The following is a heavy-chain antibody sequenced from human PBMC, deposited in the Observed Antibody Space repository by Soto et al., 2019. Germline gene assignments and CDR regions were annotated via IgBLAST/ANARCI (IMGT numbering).Heavy chain of an antibody. CDR3: ARGLQWLDY. V-gene: IGHV3-48*01. CDR2: IISSSSTI. CDR1: GFPFSSYH. D-gene: IGHD6-19*01. J-gene: IGHJ4*02. Sequence: WGSLRLSRAASGFPFSSYHMHLFRQAPGKVLEWISYIISSSSTIYYADSVKGRFTISRDNAKNSLYLQMNSLRAEDTAVYYCARGLQWLDYWGQGTLVTVSS.